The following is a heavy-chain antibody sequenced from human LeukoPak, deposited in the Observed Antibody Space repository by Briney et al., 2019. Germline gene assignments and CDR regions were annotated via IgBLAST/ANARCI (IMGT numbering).Heavy chain of an antibody. J-gene: IGHJ4*02. Sequence: GGSLRLSCAASGFTFSGYAMSWVRQAPGKGLEWVSAISGSGGSTYYADSVKGRFTISRDNSKNTLYLQMNSLRAEDTAVYYCAKDFIRTGSHLPKTYFDYWGQGTLVTVSS. D-gene: IGHD1-26*01. CDR3: AKDFIRTGSHLPKTYFDY. CDR2: ISGSGGST. V-gene: IGHV3-23*01. CDR1: GFTFSGYA.